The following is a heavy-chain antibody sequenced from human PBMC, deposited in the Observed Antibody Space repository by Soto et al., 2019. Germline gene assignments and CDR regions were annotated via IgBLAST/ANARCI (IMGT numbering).Heavy chain of an antibody. J-gene: IGHJ4*02. Sequence: PSETLSLTCTVSGGSISSSTHYWGWIRHPPGKGLEWIGSVYYNGNMYYNPSLKSRVTMSVDTSKNQFSLDLRSVTAADTAVYYCARRKGYDSTTYYFDYWGQGKLVTVSS. CDR3: ARRKGYDSTTYYFDY. D-gene: IGHD3-22*01. V-gene: IGHV4-39*01. CDR1: GGSISSSTHY. CDR2: VYYNGNM.